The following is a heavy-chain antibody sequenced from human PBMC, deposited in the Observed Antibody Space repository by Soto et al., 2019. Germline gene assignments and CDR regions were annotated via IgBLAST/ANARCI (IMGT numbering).Heavy chain of an antibody. D-gene: IGHD6-13*01. V-gene: IGHV3-23*01. CDR3: AKNQPGIAAAGPFDY. J-gene: IGHJ4*02. CDR2: ISGSGGST. CDR1: GFTFSSYA. Sequence: GGALRLSCAASGFTFSSYAMSWVRQAPGKGLEWVSAISGSGGSTYYADSVKGRFTISRDNSKNTLYLKMNSLRAEDTAVYYCAKNQPGIAAAGPFDYWGQGTLVTVSS.